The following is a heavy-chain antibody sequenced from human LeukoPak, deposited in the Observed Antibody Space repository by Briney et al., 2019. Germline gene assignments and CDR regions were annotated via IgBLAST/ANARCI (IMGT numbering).Heavy chain of an antibody. J-gene: IGHJ4*02. CDR3: ARAKDGTNILDY. CDR1: GFTFSSYA. CDR2: ISYNGVNK. Sequence: PGGSLRLSCAASGFTFSSYAMHWVRQAPGKGLEWVAVISYNGVNKYYADSVKGRFTISRDNSKNTLYLQMDSLRAEDTAVYYCARAKDGTNILDYWGQGTLVTVSS. V-gene: IGHV3-30-3*01. D-gene: IGHD5-24*01.